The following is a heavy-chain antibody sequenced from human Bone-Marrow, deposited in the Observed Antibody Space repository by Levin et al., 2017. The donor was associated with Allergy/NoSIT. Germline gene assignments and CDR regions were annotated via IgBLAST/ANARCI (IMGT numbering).Heavy chain of an antibody. J-gene: IGHJ4*02. V-gene: IGHV4-59*01. D-gene: IGHD6-13*01. Sequence: TPSETLSLTCPVSGVSISSYYWSWIRQPPGKGLEWIGSIYHSGGTNYNPALESRVTISVDTSKNQVSLKLMSVTAADTAIYYCARGYSSSWFGGRFFESWGQGTLVTVSS. CDR3: ARGYSSSWFGGRFFES. CDR2: IYHSGGT. CDR1: GVSISSYY.